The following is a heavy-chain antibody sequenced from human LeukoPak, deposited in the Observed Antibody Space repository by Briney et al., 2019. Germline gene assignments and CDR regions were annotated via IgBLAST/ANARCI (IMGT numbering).Heavy chain of an antibody. J-gene: IGHJ6*02. V-gene: IGHV3-7*03. CDR2: IKQDGSEK. Sequence: GGSLRLSCAASGFTFSSYWMSWVRQAPGKGLEWVANIKQDGSEKYYVDSVKGRFTISRDNAKNSLYLQMNSLRAEDTAVYYCARGHPYYDFWSGYLKYYYYYYGMDVWGQGTTVTVSS. CDR3: ARGHPYYDFWSGYLKYYYYYYGMDV. CDR1: GFTFSSYW. D-gene: IGHD3-3*01.